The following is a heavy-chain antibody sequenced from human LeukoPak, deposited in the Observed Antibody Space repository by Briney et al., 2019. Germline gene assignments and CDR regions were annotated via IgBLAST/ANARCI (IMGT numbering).Heavy chain of an antibody. CDR1: GYTFTSYG. J-gene: IGHJ3*02. D-gene: IGHD2-2*01. CDR3: ASIAPQDIVVVPAATGHDAFDI. Sequence: ASVKVSCKASGYTFTSYGISWVRQAPGQGLEWMGGIIPIFGTANYAQKFQGRVTITTDESTSTAYMELSSLRSEDTAVYYCASIAPQDIVVVPAATGHDAFDIWGQGTMVTVSS. CDR2: IIPIFGTA. V-gene: IGHV1-69*05.